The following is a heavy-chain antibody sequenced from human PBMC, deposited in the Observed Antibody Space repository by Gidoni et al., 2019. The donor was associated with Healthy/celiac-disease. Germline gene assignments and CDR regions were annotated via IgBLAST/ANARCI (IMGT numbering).Heavy chain of an antibody. V-gene: IGHV2-70*15. CDR2: IDWDDDK. CDR1: GFSLSPSGMG. Sequence: QVTLRESGPALVKPTQTLTLTCTFSGFSLSPSGMGVSWIRQPPGKAMEWLARIDWDDDKYYSTALKTRLTISKDTSKNQVVLTMTNMDPVDTATYYCARIMITFGGVNMDVWGQGTTVTVSS. J-gene: IGHJ6*02. CDR3: ARIMITFGGVNMDV. D-gene: IGHD3-16*01.